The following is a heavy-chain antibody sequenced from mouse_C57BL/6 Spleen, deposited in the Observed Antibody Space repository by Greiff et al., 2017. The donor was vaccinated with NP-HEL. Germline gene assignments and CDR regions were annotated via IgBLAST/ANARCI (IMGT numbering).Heavy chain of an antibody. Sequence: QVQLQQPGAELVKPGASVKLSCKASGYTFTSYWMHWVKQRPGQGLEWIGMIHPNSGSTNYNEKFKSKATLTVDKSSSTAYMQLSSLTSEDSAVYYCARCAYGSSPWFAYWGQGTLVTVSA. D-gene: IGHD1-1*01. J-gene: IGHJ3*01. V-gene: IGHV1-64*01. CDR2: IHPNSGST. CDR3: ARCAYGSSPWFAY. CDR1: GYTFTSYW.